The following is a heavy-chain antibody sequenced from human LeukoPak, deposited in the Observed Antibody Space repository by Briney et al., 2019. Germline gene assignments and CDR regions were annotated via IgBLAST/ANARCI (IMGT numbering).Heavy chain of an antibody. CDR1: GFTFSTYA. CDR3: AKGRTNDY. J-gene: IGHJ4*02. CDR2: ISDTGGNT. D-gene: IGHD1/OR15-1a*01. Sequence: PGGSLRLPCAASGFTFSTYAMSWVRQTPERGLEWVSAISDTGGNTFYADSVKGRFTISRDNSKNTLYLQMNSLRAEDTAIYYCAKGRTNDYWGQGTLVTVSS. V-gene: IGHV3-23*01.